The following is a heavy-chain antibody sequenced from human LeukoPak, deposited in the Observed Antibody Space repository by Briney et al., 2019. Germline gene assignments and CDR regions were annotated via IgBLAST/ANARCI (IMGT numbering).Heavy chain of an antibody. CDR2: IRYDGSNK. CDR3: ASMTLYYDFWSGYSDAFDI. CDR1: GFTFSSYG. J-gene: IGHJ3*02. V-gene: IGHV3-30*02. Sequence: GGSLRLSCAASGFTFSSYGMHWVRQAPGKGLEWVAFIRYDGSNKYYADSVKGRFTISRDNSKNTLYLQMNSLRAEDTAVYYCASMTLYYDFWSGYSDAFDIWGQGIMVTVSS. D-gene: IGHD3-3*01.